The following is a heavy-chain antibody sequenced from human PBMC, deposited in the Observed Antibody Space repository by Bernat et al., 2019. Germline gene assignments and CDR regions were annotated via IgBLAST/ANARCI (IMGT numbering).Heavy chain of an antibody. CDR1: GFTFSSYA. D-gene: IGHD2-15*01. Sequence: QVQLVESGGVVVQPGGSLRLSCAASGFTFSSYAMHWVRQAPGKGLEWVAVISYDGSNKYYADSVKGRFTISRDNSKNTLYLQMNSLRAEDTAVYYCAKTLSYCSGGSCYRYYYYGMDVWGQGTTVTVSS. V-gene: IGHV3-30-3*02. CDR2: ISYDGSNK. CDR3: AKTLSYCSGGSCYRYYYYGMDV. J-gene: IGHJ6*02.